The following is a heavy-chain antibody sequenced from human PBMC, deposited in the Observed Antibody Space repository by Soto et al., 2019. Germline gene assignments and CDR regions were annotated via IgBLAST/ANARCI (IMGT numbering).Heavy chain of an antibody. D-gene: IGHD5-12*01. V-gene: IGHV3-33*08. CDR1: GFDFSPYW. CDR3: ARDRRVDGQLDY. CDR2: IWYDGSNK. Sequence: PGESLKISCAASGFDFSPYWMHWVRQAPGKGLEWVAVIWYDGSNKYYADSVKGRFTISRDNSKNTLYLQMNSLRAEDTAVYYCARDRRVDGQLDYWGQGTLVTVSS. J-gene: IGHJ4*02.